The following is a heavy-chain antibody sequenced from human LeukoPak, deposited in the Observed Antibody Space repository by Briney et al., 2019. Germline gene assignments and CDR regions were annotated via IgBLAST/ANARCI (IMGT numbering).Heavy chain of an antibody. J-gene: IGHJ4*02. Sequence: SVKVSCTASGGTFSSYAISWVRQAPGQGLEWMGGIIPIFGTANYAQKFQGRVTITADESTSTAYMELSSLRSGDTAAYYCASYYYDSSGYTPYYFDYWGQGTLVTVSS. CDR2: IIPIFGTA. CDR1: GGTFSSYA. V-gene: IGHV1-69*13. D-gene: IGHD3-22*01. CDR3: ASYYYDSSGYTPYYFDY.